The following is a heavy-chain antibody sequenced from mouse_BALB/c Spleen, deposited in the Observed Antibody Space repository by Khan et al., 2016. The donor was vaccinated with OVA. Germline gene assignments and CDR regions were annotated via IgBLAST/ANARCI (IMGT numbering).Heavy chain of an antibody. CDR2: ISSGSSTI. V-gene: IGHV5-17*02. CDR1: GFTFSRFG. CDR3: ARGSNFDY. Sequence: EVMLVESGGGLVQPGGSRKLSCAASGFTFSRFGMHWVRQAPEKGLEWVAYISSGSSTIYYEDTLKGRFTISTDNPKNTLFLQMTSLRSEDKAMYYCARGSNFDYWGQGTTLTVSS. J-gene: IGHJ2*01.